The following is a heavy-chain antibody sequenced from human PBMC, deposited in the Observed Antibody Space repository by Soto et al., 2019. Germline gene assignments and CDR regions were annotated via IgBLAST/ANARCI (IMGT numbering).Heavy chain of an antibody. CDR1: GFTFSSYA. CDR3: AKDVPLTSNIWSGRPWGGLYY. CDR2: ISVTACST. D-gene: IGHD3-3*01. Sequence: GRSLRPSCAASGFTFSSYAMSWDRQTPGKGLEWVSAISVTACSTYYADSVKGRFTISRDNSKNTLYLQMNSLRAEETAVYYCAKDVPLTSNIWSGRPWGGLYYSGQGSLVNVAS. V-gene: IGHV3-23*01. J-gene: IGHJ4*02.